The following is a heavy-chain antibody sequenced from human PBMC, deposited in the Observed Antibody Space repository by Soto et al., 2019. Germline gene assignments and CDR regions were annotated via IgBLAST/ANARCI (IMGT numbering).Heavy chain of an antibody. CDR3: VRDLHEPLPADVLRVTK. D-gene: IGHD3-3*01. J-gene: IGHJ4*02. CDR1: GFTFSDYY. CDR2: ISSNSVYI. Sequence: PGGSLRLSCAASGFTFSDYYISWIRQAPGKGLEWISYISSNSVYIKYADSVRGRFTISRDNARNSLSLQMNSLRADDTAIYYCVRDLHEPLPADVLRVTKWGQGTQVTVSS. V-gene: IGHV3-11*06.